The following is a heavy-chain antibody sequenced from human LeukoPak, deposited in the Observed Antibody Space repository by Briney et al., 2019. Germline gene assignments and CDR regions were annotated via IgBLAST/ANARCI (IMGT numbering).Heavy chain of an antibody. J-gene: IGHJ6*03. CDR1: GFTFSSYA. Sequence: GGSLRLSCAASGFTFSSYAMSWVRQAPGKGLEWVSVIYSGGSTYYADSVKGRFTISRDNSKNTLYLQMNSLRAEDTAVYYCARGPSYYDFWSGLRGRNYYYYYMDVWGKGTTVTVSS. CDR2: IYSGGST. V-gene: IGHV3-53*01. CDR3: ARGPSYYDFWSGLRGRNYYYYYMDV. D-gene: IGHD3-3*01.